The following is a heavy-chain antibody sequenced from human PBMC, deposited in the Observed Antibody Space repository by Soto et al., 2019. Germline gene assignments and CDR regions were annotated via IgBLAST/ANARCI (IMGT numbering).Heavy chain of an antibody. D-gene: IGHD7-27*01. CDR2: IYYSGST. J-gene: IGHJ4*02. CDR1: GGSISSSSYY. V-gene: IGHV4-39*07. CDR3: ASAQLGKGISHVSY. Sequence: SETLSLTCTVSGGSISSSSYYWGWIRQPPGKGLEWIGRIYYSGSTYYNPSLKSRVTISVDTSKNQFSLKLSSVTAADTAVYYCASAQLGKGISHVSYWGQGTLVTVSS.